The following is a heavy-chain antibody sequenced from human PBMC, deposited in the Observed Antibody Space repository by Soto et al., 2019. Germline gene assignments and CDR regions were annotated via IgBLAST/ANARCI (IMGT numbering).Heavy chain of an antibody. CDR1: GGSISSGDYY. D-gene: IGHD3-16*01. V-gene: IGHV4-30-4*01. CDR3: VRNLRGGETDY. J-gene: IGHJ4*02. CDR2: IYSSGTT. Sequence: QVQLQESGPGLVKPSQTLSLTCTVSGGSISSGDYYWSWIRQPPGKGLEWIGCIYSSGTTYYNPSLRSRVTFSADTSKNQFSLKLTSVTAADTAVYYCVRNLRGGETDYWGQGTLVTVSS.